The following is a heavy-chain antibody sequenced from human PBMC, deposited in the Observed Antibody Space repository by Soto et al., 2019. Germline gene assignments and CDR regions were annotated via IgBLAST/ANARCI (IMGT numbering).Heavy chain of an antibody. J-gene: IGHJ4*02. CDR2: INHSGST. V-gene: IGHV4-34*01. Sequence: PSETLSLTCAVYGGSFSGYYWSWIRQPPGKGLEWIGEINHSGSTNYNPSLKSRVTISVDTSKNQFSLKLRSVTAADAAVYYCARIDGSGWFFDYWGQGTPVTVSS. CDR3: ARIDGSGWFFDY. CDR1: GGSFSGYY. D-gene: IGHD6-19*01.